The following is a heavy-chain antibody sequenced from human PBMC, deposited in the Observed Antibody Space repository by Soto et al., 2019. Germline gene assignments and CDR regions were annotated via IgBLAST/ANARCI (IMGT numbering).Heavy chain of an antibody. Sequence: EVELVESGGGLVKPGGSLRLSCAASGFTFSSYSMNWVRQAPGKGLEWVSSITSSSSFIYYADSVKGRFTISRDNAKNSLYLQMNSLRAEDTAVYYCASRHYGMDVWGQGTTVTVSS. V-gene: IGHV3-21*01. CDR2: ITSSSSFI. CDR3: ASRHYGMDV. J-gene: IGHJ6*02. CDR1: GFTFSSYS.